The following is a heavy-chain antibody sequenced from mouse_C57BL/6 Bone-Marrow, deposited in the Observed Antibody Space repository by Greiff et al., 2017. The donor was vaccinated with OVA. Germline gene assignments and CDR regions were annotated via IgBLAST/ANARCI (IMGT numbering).Heavy chain of an antibody. J-gene: IGHJ3*01. CDR1: GYTFTSYW. D-gene: IGHD3-3*01. Sequence: QVQLQQPGTELVKPGASVKLSCKASGYTFTSYWMHWVKQRPGPGLEWIGNINPSNGGTNYNEKFKSKATLTVDTSSSPAYLQLSSLTSEGSAVYYCARGTGLFAYWGQGTLVTVSA. V-gene: IGHV1-53*01. CDR2: INPSNGGT. CDR3: ARGTGLFAY.